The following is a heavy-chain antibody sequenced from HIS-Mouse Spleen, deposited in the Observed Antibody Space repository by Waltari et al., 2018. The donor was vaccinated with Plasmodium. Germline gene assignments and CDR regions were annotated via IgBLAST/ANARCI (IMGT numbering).Heavy chain of an antibody. CDR1: GYTFSSYG. V-gene: IGHV1-18*01. J-gene: IGHJ4*02. Sequence: QVQLVQSGAEGKRPGASVKVSCKASGYTFSSYGISWVRRAPGQGLEWMGWISGYNGNTNDAQKVQGRVTITTDTSTSTAYMELRSLRSDDTAVYYCARLLPWVHGHFDYWGQGTLVTVSS. CDR3: ARLLPWVHGHFDY. D-gene: IGHD1-26*01. CDR2: ISGYNGNT.